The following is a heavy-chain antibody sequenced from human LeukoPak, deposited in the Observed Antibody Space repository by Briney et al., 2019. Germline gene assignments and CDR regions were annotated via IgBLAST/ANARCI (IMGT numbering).Heavy chain of an antibody. CDR2: VHYRGGT. J-gene: IGHJ4*02. V-gene: IGHV4-59*01. CDR3: ARYVSSGLDY. Sequence: SETLSPTCTVSGGSISSYYWSWPRQPPGKGLEWIGYVHYRGGTSYNPSLKSRLTISADTSKNQLSLRLNSVTAADTAVYYCARYVSSGLDYWGQGALVTVSS. CDR1: GGSISSYY. D-gene: IGHD5-12*01.